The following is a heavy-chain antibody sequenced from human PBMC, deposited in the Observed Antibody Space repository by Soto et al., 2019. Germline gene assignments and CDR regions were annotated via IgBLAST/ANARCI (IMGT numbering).Heavy chain of an antibody. CDR2: NYYSGST. V-gene: IGHV4-31*03. D-gene: IGHD6-13*01. J-gene: IGHJ6*02. CDR3: ARDYGRSAAGISYYYYGMDV. Sequence: QVQLQESGPGLVKPSQTLSLTCTVSGGSISSGGSYWSWIRQHPGKGLEWIGYNYYSGSTYYNPSLKSRVTISVDTSKNHFSRKLSSVTAADTAVYYCARDYGRSAAGISYYYYGMDVWGQGTTVTVSS. CDR1: GGSISSGGSY.